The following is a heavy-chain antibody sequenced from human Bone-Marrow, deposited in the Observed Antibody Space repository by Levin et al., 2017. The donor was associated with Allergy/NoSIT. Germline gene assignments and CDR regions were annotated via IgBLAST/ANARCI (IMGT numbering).Heavy chain of an antibody. D-gene: IGHD6-19*01. CDR3: ARVKDSSGWYAFDI. J-gene: IGHJ3*02. Sequence: GESLKISCAASGFTFSSYDMHWVRQATGKGLEWVSAIGTAGDTYYPGSVKGRFTISRENAKNSLYLQMNSLRAGDTAVYYCARVKDSSGWYAFDIWGQGTMVTVSS. CDR1: GFTFSSYD. V-gene: IGHV3-13*01. CDR2: IGTAGDT.